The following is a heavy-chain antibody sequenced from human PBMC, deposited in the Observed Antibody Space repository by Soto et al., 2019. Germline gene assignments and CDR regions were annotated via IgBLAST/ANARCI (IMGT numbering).Heavy chain of an antibody. CDR1: GFTFSPYS. J-gene: IGHJ4*02. D-gene: IGHD3-10*01. CDR2: ISSSSTYI. Sequence: GGSLRLSCAASGFTFSPYSMSWVRQAPGKGLEWVSSISSSSTYIYYADSVKGRFTISRDNANSTLYLQMHSLRAEDTAVYYCARGIASDYSGEDFDYWGPGTLVTVSS. CDR3: ARGIASDYSGEDFDY. V-gene: IGHV3-21*01.